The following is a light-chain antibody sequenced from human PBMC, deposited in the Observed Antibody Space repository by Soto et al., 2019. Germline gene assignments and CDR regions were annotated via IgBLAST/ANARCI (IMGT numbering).Light chain of an antibody. Sequence: QSVLTQTPSVSGAPGQRVTISCTGSSSNIGAGYDVNWYQQPPGTAPKLLIYGNINRPSGVPDRFSGSKSGTSASLAISGLQAEDEADYYCQSHDSSLSGSIFGGGTKLTVL. CDR1: SSNIGAGYD. V-gene: IGLV1-40*01. CDR3: QSHDSSLSGSI. J-gene: IGLJ2*01. CDR2: GNI.